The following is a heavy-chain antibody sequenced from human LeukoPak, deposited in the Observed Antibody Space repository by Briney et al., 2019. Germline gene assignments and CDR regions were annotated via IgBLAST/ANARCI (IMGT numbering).Heavy chain of an antibody. CDR1: GFTFSSYG. CDR3: AKGGTAMVTGNFDY. J-gene: IGHJ4*02. V-gene: IGHV3-23*01. Sequence: PGGSLRLSCAASGFTFSSYGMSWVRQAPGKGLEWVSAISGSGGSTYYADSVKGRFTISRDNSKNTLYLQMNSLRAEDTAVYYCAKGGTAMVTGNFDYWGQGTLVTVSS. CDR2: ISGSGGST. D-gene: IGHD5-18*01.